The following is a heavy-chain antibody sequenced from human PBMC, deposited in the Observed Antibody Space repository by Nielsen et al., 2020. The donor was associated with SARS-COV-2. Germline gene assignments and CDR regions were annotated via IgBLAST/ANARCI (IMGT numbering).Heavy chain of an antibody. CDR2: INPSGGST. Sequence: WVRQAPGQGLEWMGIINPSGGSTSYAQKFQGRVTMTRDTSTSTVYMELSSLRSEDTAVYYCARGGYCTSTSCFKDGDFDYWGQGTLVTVSS. D-gene: IGHD2-2*03. V-gene: IGHV1-46*01. J-gene: IGHJ4*02. CDR3: ARGGYCTSTSCFKDGDFDY.